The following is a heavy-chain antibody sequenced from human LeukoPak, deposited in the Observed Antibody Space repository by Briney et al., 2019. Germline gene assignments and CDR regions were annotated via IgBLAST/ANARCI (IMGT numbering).Heavy chain of an antibody. D-gene: IGHD1-20*01. CDR3: ARVRSNWNDAYYMDV. J-gene: IGHJ6*03. V-gene: IGHV1-2*02. Sequence: GASVTVSCKASGYTFTGYYMHWVRQAPAQGLEWMGWINPNSGGTNYAQKFQGRVTMTRDTSISTAYMELSRLRSDDTAVYYCARVRSNWNDAYYMDVWGKGTTVTVSS. CDR2: INPNSGGT. CDR1: GYTFTGYY.